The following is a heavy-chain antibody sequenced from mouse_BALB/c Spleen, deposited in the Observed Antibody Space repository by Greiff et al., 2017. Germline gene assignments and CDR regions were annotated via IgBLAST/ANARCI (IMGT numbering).Heavy chain of an antibody. J-gene: IGHJ3*01. V-gene: IGHV14-3*02. Sequence: EVQLQQSGAELVKPGASVKLSCTASGFNIKDTYMQWVKQRPEQGLEWIGRIDPSNGDTKYDPKFQGKATITADTSSNSAYLQLSSLTSEDTAVYYCARATEDGPAWFAYWGQGTLVTVSA. CDR2: IDPSNGDT. CDR3: ARATEDGPAWFAY. CDR1: GFNIKDTY. D-gene: IGHD2-3*01.